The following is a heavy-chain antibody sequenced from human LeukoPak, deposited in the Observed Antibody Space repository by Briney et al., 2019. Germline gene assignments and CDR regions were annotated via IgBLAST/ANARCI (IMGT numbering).Heavy chain of an antibody. V-gene: IGHV4-39*01. Sequence: PSETLSLTCTVSGGSISSRSYFWGWIRQPPGKGLELIGRIDYGGSTDYNPSFKSRVSISEDTSTNQFSLSLNSVTAADTAVYYCARSSLYDGSGNPNYWGQGTLVTVSS. D-gene: IGHD3-22*01. CDR1: GGSISSRSYF. J-gene: IGHJ4*02. CDR3: ARSSLYDGSGNPNY. CDR2: IDYGGST.